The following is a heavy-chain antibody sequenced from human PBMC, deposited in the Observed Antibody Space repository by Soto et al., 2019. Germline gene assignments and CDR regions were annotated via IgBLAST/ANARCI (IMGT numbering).Heavy chain of an antibody. J-gene: IGHJ6*02. D-gene: IGHD5-18*01. V-gene: IGHV4-59*01. CDR1: GGSISSYY. Sequence: ASETLSLTCTVSGGSISSYYWSWIRQPPGKVLEWIGYIYYSGSTNYNPSLKSRVTISVDTSKNQFSLKLSSVTAADTAVYYCARGGIQLWLNRFGMDVWGQGTTVTVSS. CDR3: ARGGIQLWLNRFGMDV. CDR2: IYYSGST.